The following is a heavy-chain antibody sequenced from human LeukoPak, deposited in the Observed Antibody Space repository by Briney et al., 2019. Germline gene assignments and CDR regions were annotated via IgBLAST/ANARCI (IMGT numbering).Heavy chain of an antibody. V-gene: IGHV4-59*08. CDR3: ARQIRLLWFGESTYNWFGP. CDR1: GGSISSYY. D-gene: IGHD3-10*01. CDR2: IYYSGST. J-gene: IGHJ5*02. Sequence: SETLSLTCTVSGGSISSYYWSWIRQPPGKGLEWIGYIYYSGSTNYNPSLKSRVTISVDTSKNQFSLKLSSVTAADTAVYYCARQIRLLWFGESTYNWFGPWGQGTLVTVSS.